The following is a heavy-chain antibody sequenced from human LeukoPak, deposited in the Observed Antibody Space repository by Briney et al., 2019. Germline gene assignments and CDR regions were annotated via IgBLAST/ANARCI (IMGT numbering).Heavy chain of an antibody. CDR1: GGSISSGDYY. CDR2: IYYSGST. CDR3: ARGGVGYCSGGSCYGGYYFDY. V-gene: IGHV4-30-4*01. Sequence: PSETLSLTCTVSGGSISSGDYYWSWIRQPPGKGLEWIGYIYYSGSTYYNPSLKSRVTISVDTSKNQFSLKLSSVTAADTAVYCWARGGVGYCSGGSCYGGYYFDYWGQGTLVTVSS. D-gene: IGHD2-15*01. J-gene: IGHJ4*02.